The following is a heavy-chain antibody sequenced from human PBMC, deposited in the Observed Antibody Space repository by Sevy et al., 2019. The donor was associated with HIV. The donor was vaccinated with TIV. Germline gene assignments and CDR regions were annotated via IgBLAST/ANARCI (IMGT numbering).Heavy chain of an antibody. CDR1: GFTFSKYS. J-gene: IGHJ3*02. D-gene: IGHD2-2*01. Sequence: GGSLRLSCAASGFTFSKYSMSWVRQPPGKGLEWVSGISWNSGSIGYADSVKGRFTISRDNAKNSLYLQMNSLRAEDMALYYCAKATGRYCSSTSRCAFDIWGQGTMVTVSS. V-gene: IGHV3-9*03. CDR3: AKATGRYCSSTSRCAFDI. CDR2: ISWNSGSI.